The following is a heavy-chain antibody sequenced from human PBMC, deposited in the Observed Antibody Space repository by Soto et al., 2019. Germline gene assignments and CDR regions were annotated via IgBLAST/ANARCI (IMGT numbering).Heavy chain of an antibody. V-gene: IGHV1-18*04. CDR3: ARWGVPRDFWSGYSREHYYYYGMDV. J-gene: IGHJ6*02. Sequence: ASVKVSCKASGYTFTSYGISWARQAPGQGLEWMGWISAYNGNTNYAQKLQGRVTMTTDTSTSTAYMELRSLRSDDTAVYYCARWGVPRDFWSGYSREHYYYYGMDVWGQGTTVTVSS. CDR2: ISAYNGNT. D-gene: IGHD3-3*01. CDR1: GYTFTSYG.